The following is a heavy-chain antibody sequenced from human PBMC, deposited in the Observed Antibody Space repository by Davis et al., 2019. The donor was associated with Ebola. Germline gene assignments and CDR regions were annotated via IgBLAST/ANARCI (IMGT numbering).Heavy chain of an antibody. V-gene: IGHV3-11*06. Sequence: GESLKISCAASGFTFSDYYMSWIRQAPGKGLEWVSYISSSSSYTNYADSVKGRFTISRDNAKNSLYLQMNSLRAEDTAVYYCARDGSGSYYYYYGMDVWGQGTTVTVSS. CDR3: ARDGSGSYYYYYGMDV. CDR1: GFTFSDYY. J-gene: IGHJ6*02. CDR2: ISSSSSYT. D-gene: IGHD3-10*01.